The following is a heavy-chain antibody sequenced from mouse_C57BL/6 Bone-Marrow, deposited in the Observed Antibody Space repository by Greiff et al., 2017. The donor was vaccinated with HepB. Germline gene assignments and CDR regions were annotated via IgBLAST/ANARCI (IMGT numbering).Heavy chain of an antibody. J-gene: IGHJ3*01. CDR1: GFTFSSYG. Sequence: DVKLVESGGDLVKPGGSLKLSCAASGFTFSSYGMSWVRQTPDKRLEWVATISSGGSYTYYPDSVKGRFTISRDNAKNTRYLQMSSLKSEDTAMCCCAGALCCGEYGCGYWGQGTRVTVSA. V-gene: IGHV5-6*02. CDR3: AGALCCGEYGCGY. CDR2: ISSGGSYT. D-gene: IGHD6-2*01.